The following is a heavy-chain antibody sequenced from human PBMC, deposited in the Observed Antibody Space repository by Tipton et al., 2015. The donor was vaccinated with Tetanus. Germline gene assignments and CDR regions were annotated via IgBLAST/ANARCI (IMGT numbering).Heavy chain of an antibody. V-gene: IGHV4-61*08. Sequence: GLVKPSETLSLTCTVSGGSVRSGDYSWNWIRQTPGKGLEWIGEIYHSGTTNYNPSLKSRVTMSVDNSKNQFSLKLNSVTAADTAVYYCARESITIFGVVSIDYWGQGTLVTVSS. CDR2: IYHSGTT. J-gene: IGHJ4*02. CDR3: ARESITIFGVVSIDY. D-gene: IGHD3-3*01. CDR1: GGSVRSGDYS.